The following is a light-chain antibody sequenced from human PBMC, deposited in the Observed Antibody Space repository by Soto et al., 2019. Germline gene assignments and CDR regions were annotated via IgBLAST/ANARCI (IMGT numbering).Light chain of an antibody. CDR2: GAS. Sequence: EIVMTQSPATLSVSPGERATLSCRASQSVSSNLAWYQQKPGQAPRLLIYGASTRATSIPARFSGSGSGTEFTLTISSLQSEGFAVYYCQQYNNWPLTFGGGTKVEIK. V-gene: IGKV3-15*01. CDR1: QSVSSN. CDR3: QQYNNWPLT. J-gene: IGKJ4*01.